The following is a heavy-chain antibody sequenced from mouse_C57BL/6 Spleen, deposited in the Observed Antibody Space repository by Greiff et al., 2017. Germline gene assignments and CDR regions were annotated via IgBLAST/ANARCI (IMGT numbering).Heavy chain of an antibody. CDR2: IYPGDGDT. CDR1: GYAFSSSW. Sequence: VQVVESGPELVKPGASVKISCKASGYAFSSSWMNWVKQRPGKGLEWIGRIYPGDGDTNYNGKFKGKATLTADKSSSTAYMQLSSLTSEDSAVYFCAREDYGSSMDYWGQGTSVTVSS. V-gene: IGHV1-82*01. D-gene: IGHD2-2*01. CDR3: AREDYGSSMDY. J-gene: IGHJ4*01.